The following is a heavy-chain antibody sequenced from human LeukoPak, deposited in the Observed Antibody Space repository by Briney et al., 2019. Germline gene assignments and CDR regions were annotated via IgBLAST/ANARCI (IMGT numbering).Heavy chain of an antibody. V-gene: IGHV4-34*01. Sequence: SETLSLTCAVYGGSFSGYYWSWIPQPPGKGLEWIGEINHSGSTNYNPSLKSRVTISVDMSKNQFSLKLSSVTAADTAVYYCARVRRSNVDIVATIDGTLGYYGMDVWGQGTTVTVSS. D-gene: IGHD5-12*01. CDR3: ARVRRSNVDIVATIDGTLGYYGMDV. CDR1: GGSFSGYY. CDR2: INHSGST. J-gene: IGHJ6*02.